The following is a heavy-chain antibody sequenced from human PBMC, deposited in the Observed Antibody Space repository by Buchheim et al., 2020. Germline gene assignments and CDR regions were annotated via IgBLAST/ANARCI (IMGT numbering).Heavy chain of an antibody. V-gene: IGHV3-23*01. CDR3: TQDPRDYSGYYGLSAH. J-gene: IGHJ4*02. CDR1: GFTFSTYG. D-gene: IGHD5-12*01. Sequence: EVQLLESGGGLVQSGGSLRLSCAASGFTFSTYGMDWVRQAPGKRPEWVSAISASGGSIYYADSVKGRFTISRDNSQNTLYLQMNSLRPEDTAVYYCTQDPRDYSGYYGLSAHWGQGAL. CDR2: ISASGGSI.